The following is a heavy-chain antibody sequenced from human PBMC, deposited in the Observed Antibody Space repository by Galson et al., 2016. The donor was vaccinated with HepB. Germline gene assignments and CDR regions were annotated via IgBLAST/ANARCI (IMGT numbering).Heavy chain of an antibody. CDR1: GFSLSTPGMR. D-gene: IGHD5-18*01. CDR2: IDWDDDK. V-gene: IGHV2-70*04. J-gene: IGHJ4*02. Sequence: PALVKPTQTLALTCAFSGFSLSTPGMRVSWIRQPPGKALEWLARIDWDDDKFYSTSLKTRLTISKDTSKNQVVLTMANMDPVDTATYYCARTLAYSYGAYYFDYWGQGTLVTVSS. CDR3: ARTLAYSYGAYYFDY.